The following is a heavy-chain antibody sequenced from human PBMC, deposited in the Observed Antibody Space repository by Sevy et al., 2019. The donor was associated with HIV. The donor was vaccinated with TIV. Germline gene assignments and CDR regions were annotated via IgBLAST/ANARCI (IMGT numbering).Heavy chain of an antibody. CDR3: ARRXXNHXXXXXY. V-gene: IGHV3-30*03. Sequence: GGSLRLSCAASGFTXSDYAMHWVRQAPGKGLEWLSYISYDERDIYYLDSVRGRFSVSRDISKRTLFLQMNDLRPEDTAVYYCARRXXNHXXXXXYWGXXILVTVSS. J-gene: IGHJ4*01. CDR1: GFTXSDYA. CDR2: ISYDERDI.